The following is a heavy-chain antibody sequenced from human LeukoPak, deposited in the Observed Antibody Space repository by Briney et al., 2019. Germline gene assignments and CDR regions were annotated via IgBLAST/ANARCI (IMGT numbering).Heavy chain of an antibody. J-gene: IGHJ4*02. CDR1: GFTFSSYA. Sequence: PGGSLRLSCAASGFTFSSYAMHWVRQAPGKGLEWVAVISYAGSNKYYADSVKGRFTISRDNSKNTLYLQMNGLAAEDTAIYYCEKGRSGWYVFDYWGQGTLVTVSS. CDR2: ISYAGSNK. D-gene: IGHD6-19*01. CDR3: EKGRSGWYVFDY. V-gene: IGHV3-30-3*01.